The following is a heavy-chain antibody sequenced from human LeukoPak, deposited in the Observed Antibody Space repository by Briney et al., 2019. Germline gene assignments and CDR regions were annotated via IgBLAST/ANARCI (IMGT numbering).Heavy chain of an antibody. V-gene: IGHV1-2*02. CDR3: ARDLPKTGYVGAFDI. Sequence: ASVKVSCKASGYTFTDYYILWVRQAPGQGPEWMGWINPNSGGTNYAQYFKGRVTMTRDTSISTAYMELNSLTSDDTAVYYCARDLPKTGYVGAFDICGQGTVVTVSS. J-gene: IGHJ3*02. CDR2: INPNSGGT. D-gene: IGHD5-12*01. CDR1: GYTFTDYY.